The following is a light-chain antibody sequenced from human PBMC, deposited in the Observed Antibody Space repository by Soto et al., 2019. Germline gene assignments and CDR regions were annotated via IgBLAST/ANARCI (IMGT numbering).Light chain of an antibody. V-gene: IGLV1-44*01. Sequence: QSVLTQPPSASGTPGQRITISCSGSSSNIGSHTVNWHQQVPGTAPKLLIFININRPSGVPDRFSGSKSGTSASLAITGLRAEDEADYYCQSYDSSLSGYVFGTGTKLTVL. CDR2: INI. CDR3: QSYDSSLSGYV. J-gene: IGLJ1*01. CDR1: SSNIGSHT.